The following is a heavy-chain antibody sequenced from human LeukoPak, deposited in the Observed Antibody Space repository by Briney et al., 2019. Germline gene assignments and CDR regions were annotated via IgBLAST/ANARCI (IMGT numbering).Heavy chain of an antibody. CDR3: AKAGIQLWLFDY. D-gene: IGHD5-18*01. V-gene: IGHV4-31*03. Sequence: SQTLSLTCTVSGDSISSGGYYWSWIRQHPGKGLEWIGYIYYSGSTFYNPSLRSRVTISGDTSKNQFSLKLSSVTGADTAVYYCAKAGIQLWLFDYWGQGTLVTVSS. J-gene: IGHJ4*02. CDR1: GDSISSGGYY. CDR2: IYYSGST.